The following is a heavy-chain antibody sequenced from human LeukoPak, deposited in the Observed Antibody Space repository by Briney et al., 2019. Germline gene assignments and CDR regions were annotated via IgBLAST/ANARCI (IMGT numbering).Heavy chain of an antibody. D-gene: IGHD6-13*01. CDR1: GFTLTTES. Sequence: PGGSLRPSCAASGFTLTTESIGSARQAPGKGLEWVSGISGSGGRTYYADSVKGRFTISRDNSKNTLYLQLNSLGGAEDTDVYYCAKGAGRQLVLFDYWGQGTLVTVLS. CDR3: AKGAGRQLVLFDY. CDR2: ISGSGGRT. J-gene: IGHJ4*02. V-gene: IGHV3-23*01.